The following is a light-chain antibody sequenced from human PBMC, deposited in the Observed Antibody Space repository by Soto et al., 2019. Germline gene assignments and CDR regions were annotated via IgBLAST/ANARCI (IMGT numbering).Light chain of an antibody. CDR3: QLLNSYPLT. CDR2: AAS. V-gene: IGKV1-9*01. J-gene: IGKJ4*01. CDR1: QGISSY. Sequence: IQLTQSPSSLSASVGDRVTITCRASQGISSYLAWYQQKPGKAPKLLIYAASTLRSGVPSRFNGSGAGTEFTLNSRSLQPEDYANYYRQLLNSYPLTFGGGTRV.